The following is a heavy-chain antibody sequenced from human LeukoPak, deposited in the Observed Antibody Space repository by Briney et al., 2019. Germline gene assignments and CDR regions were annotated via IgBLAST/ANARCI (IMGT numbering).Heavy chain of an antibody. D-gene: IGHD3-22*01. CDR1: GGSTSISSYY. V-gene: IGHV4-39*01. CDR2: IYYSGST. Sequence: SETLSLTCTVAGGSTSISSYYWGWIRQPPGKGLEWIGSIYYSGSTYYNPSLKSRVTISVDTSKNRFSLKLSSVTAADTAVYYCARHDDSSDLYQPFDYWGQGTLVTVSS. J-gene: IGHJ4*02. CDR3: ARHDDSSDLYQPFDY.